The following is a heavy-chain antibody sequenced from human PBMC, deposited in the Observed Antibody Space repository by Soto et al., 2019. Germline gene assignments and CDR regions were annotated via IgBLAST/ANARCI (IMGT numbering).Heavy chain of an antibody. J-gene: IGHJ4*02. CDR2: ISWQSGSI. D-gene: IGHD6-6*01. CDR1: GFIFDDYA. CDR3: AKDMSSSSSAATFDY. V-gene: IGHV3-9*01. Sequence: QPGGSLRLSCAASGFIFDDYAMHWVRQAPGKGLEWVSGISWQSGSIRYADSVKGRFTISRDNAKNSLYLQMNSLRVEDTALYYCAKDMSSSSSAATFDYWGQGILVTVSS.